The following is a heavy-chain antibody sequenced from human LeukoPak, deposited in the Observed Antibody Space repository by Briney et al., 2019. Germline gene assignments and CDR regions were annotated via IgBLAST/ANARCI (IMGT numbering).Heavy chain of an antibody. CDR1: GGSISSGGYY. CDR2: IYYSGST. D-gene: IGHD1-14*01. J-gene: IGHJ3*02. Sequence: PSETLSLTCTVSGGSISSGGYYWSWIRQHPGKGLEWIGYIYYSGSTYYNPSLKSRVTISVDTSKNQFSLKLSSVTAADTAVYYYARELEPGAFDIWGQGTMVTVSS. V-gene: IGHV4-31*03. CDR3: ARELEPGAFDI.